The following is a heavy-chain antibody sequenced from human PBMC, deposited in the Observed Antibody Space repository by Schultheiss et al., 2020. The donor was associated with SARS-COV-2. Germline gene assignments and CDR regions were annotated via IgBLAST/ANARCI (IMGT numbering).Heavy chain of an antibody. J-gene: IGHJ4*02. V-gene: IGHV3-23*01. CDR2: IRATGTSST. D-gene: IGHD3-22*01. CDR3: AKAYYYDSSGWGGDY. Sequence: GGSLRLSCAASGFTFSIYAMSWVRQAPGKGLEWVSAIRATGTSSTFYADSVKGRFTISKDNSKNALYLEMNSLRAEDTGVYYCAKAYYYDSSGWGGDYWGQGTLVTVSS. CDR1: GFTFSIYA.